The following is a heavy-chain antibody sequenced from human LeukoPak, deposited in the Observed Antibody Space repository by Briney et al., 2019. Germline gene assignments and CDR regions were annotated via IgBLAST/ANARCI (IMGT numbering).Heavy chain of an antibody. CDR2: ISSSGNNT. D-gene: IGHD2/OR15-2a*01. CDR1: GFTFSSYE. CDR3: ARVTYAVPDY. J-gene: IGHJ4*02. V-gene: IGHV3-48*03. Sequence: GGSLRLSCAASGFTFSSYEMNWVRQAPGKGLEWVSYISSSGNNTYFADSVKGRFTISRDNAKNSLFLQMNSLRAEDTAVYYCARVTYAVPDYWGQGTLVAVSS.